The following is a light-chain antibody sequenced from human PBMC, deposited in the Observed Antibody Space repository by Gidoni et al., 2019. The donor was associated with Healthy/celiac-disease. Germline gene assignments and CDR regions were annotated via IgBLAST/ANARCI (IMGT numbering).Light chain of an antibody. J-gene: IGKJ1*01. Sequence: EIVLTQSPGTLSLSPGERATLSCRASQSVSSSYLAWYQQTPGQAPRLLIYGASSRATGIPDRFSGSGSGTDFTLTISRLEPEDVAVYYCQQYGSSSWTFGQXTKVEIK. CDR1: QSVSSSY. CDR2: GAS. CDR3: QQYGSSSWT. V-gene: IGKV3-20*01.